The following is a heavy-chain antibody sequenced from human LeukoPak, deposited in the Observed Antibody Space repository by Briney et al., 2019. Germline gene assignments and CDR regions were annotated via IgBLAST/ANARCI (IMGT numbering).Heavy chain of an antibody. V-gene: IGHV1-69*05. CDR3: ARGPKGSKFDY. Sequence: SSVTVSYKPSVGTFRSYAIIWVRQAPGPGLEWMGGIFPIFGTANYAQKFQGRVTITTAEPTSTAYMELSSLRSEDTAVYYCARGPKGSKFDYWGQGTLVTVSS. CDR1: VGTFRSYA. CDR2: IFPIFGTA. J-gene: IGHJ4*02.